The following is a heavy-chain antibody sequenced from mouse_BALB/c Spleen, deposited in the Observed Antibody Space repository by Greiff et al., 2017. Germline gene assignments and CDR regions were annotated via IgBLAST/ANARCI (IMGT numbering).Heavy chain of an antibody. CDR3: AREVRSWFAY. CDR2: INPSSGYT. D-gene: IGHD2-14*01. Sequence: VKLQQSGAELARPGASVKMSCKASGYTFPSYSMHWVKQRPGQGLEWIGYINPSSGYTNYNQKFKDKATLTADKSSSTAYMQLSSLTSEDSAVYYCAREVRSWFAYWGQGTLVTVSA. V-gene: IGHV1-4*01. CDR1: GYTFPSYS. J-gene: IGHJ3*01.